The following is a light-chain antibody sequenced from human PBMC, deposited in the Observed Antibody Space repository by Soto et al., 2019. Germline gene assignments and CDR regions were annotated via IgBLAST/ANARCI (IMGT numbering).Light chain of an antibody. J-gene: IGKJ2*01. CDR2: KVS. Sequence: DVVMTQSPLSLPVTLGQPASISCRSSQSLVYSDGNTFLNWFQQRPGQSPRRLIFKVSNRDSGDPDRFSGSGSGTDFTLQISRLEHEDFAVYFCQQFGSAPYTFGQGTKLEIK. V-gene: IGKV2-30*01. CDR1: QSLVYSDGNTF. CDR3: QQFGSAPYT.